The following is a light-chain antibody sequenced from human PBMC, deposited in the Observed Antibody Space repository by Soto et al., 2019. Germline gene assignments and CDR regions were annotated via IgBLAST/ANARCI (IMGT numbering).Light chain of an antibody. V-gene: IGLV2-14*01. CDR1: SSDVGGYNY. CDR2: EVS. Sequence: QSVLTQPASVSGSPGQSITISCTGTSSDVGGYNYVSWYQQHPGKAPKLIIYEVSNRPSGVSNRFSASKSGNTASLTISGLQAEDEADYCCSSYTSNSTVVFGGGTKVTVL. CDR3: SSYTSNSTVV. J-gene: IGLJ2*01.